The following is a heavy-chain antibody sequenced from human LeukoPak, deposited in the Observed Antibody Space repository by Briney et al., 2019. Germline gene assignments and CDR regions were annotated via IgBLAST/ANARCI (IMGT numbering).Heavy chain of an antibody. CDR2: INPDGSTT. V-gene: IGHV3-74*01. D-gene: IGHD3-10*01. CDR3: AKDLHYGSADY. Sequence: GGSLRLPCAASGFTFSNYWMHWVRQDPGKGLVWVSFINPDGSTTNYADSVKGRFTISRDNAKNALYLQMNSLRAEDTAVYYCAKDLHYGSADYWGQGTLVTVSS. CDR1: GFTFSNYW. J-gene: IGHJ4*02.